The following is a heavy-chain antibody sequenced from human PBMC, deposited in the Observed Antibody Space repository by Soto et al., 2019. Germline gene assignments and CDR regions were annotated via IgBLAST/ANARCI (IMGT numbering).Heavy chain of an antibody. D-gene: IGHD6-19*01. J-gene: IGHJ4*02. Sequence: SETLSLTCTVSGGSVSSGSYYWSWIRQPPGKGLEWIGYIYYSGSTNYNPSLKSRVTISVDTSKNQFSLKLSSVTAADTAVYYCARSWIVYSSGWFFDYWGQGTLVTV. CDR3: ARSWIVYSSGWFFDY. CDR2: IYYSGST. CDR1: GGSVSSGSYY. V-gene: IGHV4-61*01.